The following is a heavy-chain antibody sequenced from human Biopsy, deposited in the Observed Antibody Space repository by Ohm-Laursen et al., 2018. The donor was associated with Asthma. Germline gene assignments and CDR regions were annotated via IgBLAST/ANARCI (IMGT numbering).Heavy chain of an antibody. V-gene: IGHV4-30-2*01. CDR3: ARVKDGYNFDY. D-gene: IGHD5-24*01. Sequence: PSDTLSLTCAVSGGSISSSGYSWSWIRQPPGKGLEWIGYIYHSGSTYYNPSLKSRVTISVDRSKNQFSLKLSSVTAADTAVYYCARVKDGYNFDYWGQGTLVTVPS. J-gene: IGHJ4*02. CDR2: IYHSGST. CDR1: GGSISSSGYS.